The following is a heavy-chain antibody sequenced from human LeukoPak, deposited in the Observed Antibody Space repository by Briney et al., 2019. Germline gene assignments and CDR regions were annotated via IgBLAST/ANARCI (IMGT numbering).Heavy chain of an antibody. J-gene: IGHJ6*02. Sequence: ASVKVSCKASGGTFSSYGISWVRQAPGQGLEWMGGIIPLFGTANYAQKFQGRVTITADESTSTAYMELSSLRSEDTAVYYCAVDLTWVLLHGYYYYVMDVWGQGTTVTVSS. V-gene: IGHV1-69*13. CDR1: GGTFSSYG. CDR2: IIPLFGTA. CDR3: AVDLTWVLLHGYYYYVMDV. D-gene: IGHD1-26*01.